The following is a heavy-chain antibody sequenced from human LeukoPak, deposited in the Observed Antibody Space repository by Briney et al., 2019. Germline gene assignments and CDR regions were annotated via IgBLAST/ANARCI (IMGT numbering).Heavy chain of an antibody. V-gene: IGHV3-23*01. Sequence: GGSLRLSCAASGFTFGNFAMTWVRQAPGKGLEWVSAITGSGGGKYYADSVKGRFVVSRDNSENTLDLQMNSLRAEDTAVYYCAKDGGLWVSAHWGDSWGRGTLVTVSS. J-gene: IGHJ4*02. D-gene: IGHD7-27*01. CDR2: ITGSGGGK. CDR3: AKDGGLWVSAHWGDS. CDR1: GFTFGNFA.